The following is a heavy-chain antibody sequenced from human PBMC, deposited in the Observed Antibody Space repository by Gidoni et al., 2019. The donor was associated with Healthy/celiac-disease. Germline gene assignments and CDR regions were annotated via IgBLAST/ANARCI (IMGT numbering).Heavy chain of an antibody. Sequence: EVQLLESVGGLVQPGGSLRLSCAASGFTFSSYAMSWVRQAPGKGLEWVSAISGSGGSTYYADSVKGRFTISRDNYKNTLYLQMNSLRAEDTAVYYCAKPLGDGYNYDAFDIWGQGTMVTVSS. CDR2: ISGSGGST. CDR1: GFTFSSYA. CDR3: AKPLGDGYNYDAFDI. D-gene: IGHD5-12*01. J-gene: IGHJ3*02. V-gene: IGHV3-23*01.